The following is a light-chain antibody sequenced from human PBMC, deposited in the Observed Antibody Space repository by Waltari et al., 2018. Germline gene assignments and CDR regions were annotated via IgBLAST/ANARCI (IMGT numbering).Light chain of an antibody. CDR3: QQYGGSPPYT. V-gene: IGKV3-20*01. CDR1: QSVSANF. J-gene: IGKJ2*01. CDR2: GAS. Sequence: IVLTQSPGTLSLSPGERATLSCRASQSVSANFLAWYQQRPGQAPRLLIYGASSRATGIPDRFSGSGSGTDFTLTISRLEPEDFAVYFCQQYGGSPPYTFGQGTKLEIK.